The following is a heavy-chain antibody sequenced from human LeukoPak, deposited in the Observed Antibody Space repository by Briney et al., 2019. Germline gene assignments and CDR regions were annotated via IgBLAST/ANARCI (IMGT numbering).Heavy chain of an antibody. J-gene: IGHJ5*02. V-gene: IGHV4-59*12. CDR1: GGSISRYY. Sequence: SETLSLTCTVSGGSISRYYWSWIRQPPGKGLEWIGYIYYSGSTNYNPSLKSRVTISVDTSKNQLSLRVRSVTAADTGVYYCARDSGTTGEVKFDPWGQGTLVTVSS. CDR3: ARDSGTTGEVKFDP. D-gene: IGHD3-10*01. CDR2: IYYSGST.